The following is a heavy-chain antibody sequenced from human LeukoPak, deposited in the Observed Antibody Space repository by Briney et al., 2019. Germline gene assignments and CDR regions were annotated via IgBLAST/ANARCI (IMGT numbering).Heavy chain of an antibody. CDR1: GFTFSSYE. D-gene: IGHD2-15*01. Sequence: QPGGSLRLSCAASGFTFSSYEMNWVRQAPGKGLEGVSYISSSGTNIDYADSVKGRFTISRDNAKNSMYLQMNRLSAEATAVYYCERVGVVVAATGNLWFDHWGQGTLVTVSS. V-gene: IGHV3-48*03. CDR2: ISSSGTNI. CDR3: ERVGVVVAATGNLWFDH. J-gene: IGHJ5*02.